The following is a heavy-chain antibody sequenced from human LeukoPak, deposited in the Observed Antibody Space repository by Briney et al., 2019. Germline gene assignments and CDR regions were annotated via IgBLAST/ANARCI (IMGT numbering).Heavy chain of an antibody. Sequence: SETLSLTCTVSGGSISSYYWSWLRQPPGKGLEWIGYIYYSGSTNYNPSLKSRVTVSVDTSKNQFSLKLSSVTAADTAVYYCARSQGYYDFWSGYYNYPPFDYWGQGTLVTVSS. V-gene: IGHV4-59*01. CDR2: IYYSGST. J-gene: IGHJ4*02. CDR1: GGSISSYY. D-gene: IGHD3-3*01. CDR3: ARSQGYYDFWSGYYNYPPFDY.